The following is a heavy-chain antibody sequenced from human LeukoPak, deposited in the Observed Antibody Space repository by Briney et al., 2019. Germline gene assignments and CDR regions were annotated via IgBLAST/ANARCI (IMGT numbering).Heavy chain of an antibody. V-gene: IGHV3-23*01. CDR1: GFTFSSYA. CDR3: ANDYRSGSFHDF. CDR2: MSGSGGTT. D-gene: IGHD3-10*01. J-gene: IGHJ4*02. Sequence: GGSLRLSCAASGFTFSSYAMSWVRQAPGKGLEWVSSMSGSGGTTYYADSVKGRFAISRDNSKNTLYLQMSSLRTEDTALYYCANDYRSGSFHDFWGQGTLVTVSS.